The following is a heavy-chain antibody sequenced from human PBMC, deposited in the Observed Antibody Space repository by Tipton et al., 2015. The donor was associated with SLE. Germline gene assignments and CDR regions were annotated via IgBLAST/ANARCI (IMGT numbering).Heavy chain of an antibody. D-gene: IGHD2-8*01. J-gene: IGHJ4*02. CDR1: GFTFSSYE. CDR3: ARVVRWYYFDY. V-gene: IGHV3-48*03. Sequence: GSLRLSCAASGFTFSSYEMNWVRQAPGKGLEWVPYISSSGSTIYYADSVKGRFTISRDNAKNSLYLQMNSLRAEDTAVYYCARVVRWYYFDYWGQGTLVTVSS. CDR2: ISSSGSTI.